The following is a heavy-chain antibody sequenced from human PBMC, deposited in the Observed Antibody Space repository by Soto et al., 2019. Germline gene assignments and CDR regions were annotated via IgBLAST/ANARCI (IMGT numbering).Heavy chain of an antibody. V-gene: IGHV3-23*01. D-gene: IGHD1-1*01. Sequence: QLLQSGGGLVQPGGSLRLSCAVSGFSLGPYGVTWVRQTPEKGLEWVTGFSGGSGAIFYADSVRGRSTISRDSSTAYLQMNNLSPEDTAVYFCARWNGFGDSWGQGSLVTVSS. CDR3: ARWNGFGDS. CDR1: GFSLGPYG. J-gene: IGHJ4*02. CDR2: FSGGSGAI.